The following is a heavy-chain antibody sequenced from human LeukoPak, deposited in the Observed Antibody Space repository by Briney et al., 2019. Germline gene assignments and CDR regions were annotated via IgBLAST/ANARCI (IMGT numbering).Heavy chain of an antibody. CDR2: ISAYNGNT. Sequence: ASVKVSCKASGYTFTSYGISWVRQAPGQGLEWMGWISAYNGNTNYAQKLQGRVTMTTDTSTSTAYMELRSLRSDDTAVYYCASSSRSYYYGSGSDWFDPWGQGTLVTASS. J-gene: IGHJ5*02. CDR3: ASSSRSYYYGSGSDWFDP. CDR1: GYTFTSYG. V-gene: IGHV1-18*01. D-gene: IGHD3-10*01.